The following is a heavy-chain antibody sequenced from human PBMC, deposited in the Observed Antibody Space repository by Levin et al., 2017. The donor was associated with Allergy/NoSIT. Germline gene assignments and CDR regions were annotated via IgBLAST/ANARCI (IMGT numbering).Heavy chain of an antibody. J-gene: IGHJ4*02. CDR2: IIPILGIA. V-gene: IGHV1-69*04. D-gene: IGHD3-3*01. CDR3: ARDARYDFWSGYSG. CDR1: GGTFSSYT. Sequence: ASVKVSCKASGGTFSSYTISWVRQAPGQGLEWMGRIIPILGIANYAQKFQGRVTITADKSTSTAYMELSSLRSEDTAVYYCARDARYDFWSGYSGWGQGTLVTVSS.